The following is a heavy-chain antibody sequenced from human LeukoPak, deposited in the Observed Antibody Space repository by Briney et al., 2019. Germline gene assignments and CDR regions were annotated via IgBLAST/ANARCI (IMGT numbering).Heavy chain of an antibody. V-gene: IGHV3-48*03. J-gene: IGHJ4*02. CDR2: ISASCITI. CDR3: ATGDDYRTFDY. CDR1: EFTFSSYE. Sequence: PGGSLRLSCAASEFTFSSYEMNWVRQAPGKGLEWVSYISASCITIYYADSVKGRFTISRDNAKNSLYLQMNSLRAEDTAVYYCATGDDYRTFDYWGQGTLVTVSS. D-gene: IGHD4-11*01.